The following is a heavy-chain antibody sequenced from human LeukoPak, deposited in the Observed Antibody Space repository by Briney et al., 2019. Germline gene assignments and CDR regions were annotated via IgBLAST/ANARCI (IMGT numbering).Heavy chain of an antibody. D-gene: IGHD3-10*01. J-gene: IGHJ4*02. V-gene: IGHV1-18*01. CDR2: ISAYNGNT. Sequence: SVKVSCKASGYTFTSYGISWVRQAPGQGLEWMGWISAYNGNTNYAQKLQGRVTMTTDTSTSTAYMELRSPRSDDTAVYYCARDSMVRGVMGSFDYWGQGTLVTVSS. CDR1: GYTFTSYG. CDR3: ARDSMVRGVMGSFDY.